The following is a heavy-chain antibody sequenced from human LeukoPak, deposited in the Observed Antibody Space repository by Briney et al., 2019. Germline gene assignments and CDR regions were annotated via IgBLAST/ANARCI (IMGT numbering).Heavy chain of an antibody. CDR3: ARELLVVVAAIEGLFDP. J-gene: IGHJ5*02. CDR2: IYYSGST. Sequence: SETLSLTCSVSGGSIGTYYWSWIRQPPGKGLEWIGYIYYSGSTNYNPSLKSRVTISVDTSKNQFSLKLSSVTAADTAVYYCARELLVVVAAIEGLFDPWGQGTLVTVSS. V-gene: IGHV4-59*01. D-gene: IGHD2-15*01. CDR1: GGSIGTYY.